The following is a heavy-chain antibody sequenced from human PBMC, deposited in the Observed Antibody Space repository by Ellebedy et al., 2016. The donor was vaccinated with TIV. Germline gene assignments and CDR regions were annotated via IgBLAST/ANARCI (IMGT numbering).Heavy chain of an antibody. Sequence: GESLKISCVASGITFTNSWMTWVRQTPGKGLEWVASINSDGSEKRYVDSVKGRFTISRDNAKNSLYLQMNSLRAEDTAVYYCARDVTWFGERLDYYYYMDVWGKGTTVTVSS. CDR3: ARDVTWFGERLDYYYYMDV. CDR1: GITFTNSW. CDR2: INSDGSEK. D-gene: IGHD3-10*01. V-gene: IGHV3-7*01. J-gene: IGHJ6*03.